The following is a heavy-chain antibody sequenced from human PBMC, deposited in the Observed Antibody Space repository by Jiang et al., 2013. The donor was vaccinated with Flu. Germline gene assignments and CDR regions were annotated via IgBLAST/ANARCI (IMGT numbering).Heavy chain of an antibody. J-gene: IGHJ3*02. CDR3: ARDCWGRRDSDGFDM. Sequence: QLLESGGDLVQPGGSLRLSRAASGFAFSTYWMSWVRQAPGQGLEWVANIKEDGSEKYYVDSVRGRFTISRDNAKNSVYLLMHSLSVEDTAVYYCARDCWGRRDSDGFDMWGQGTMVTVSS. D-gene: IGHD3-16*01. V-gene: IGHV3-7*01. CDR2: IKEDGSEK. CDR1: GFAFSTYW.